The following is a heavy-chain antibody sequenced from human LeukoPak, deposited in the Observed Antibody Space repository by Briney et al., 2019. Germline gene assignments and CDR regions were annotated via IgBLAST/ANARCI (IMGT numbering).Heavy chain of an antibody. CDR1: GFTFSSYA. Sequence: PGGSLRLSCAASGFTFSSYAMSWVRQAPGKGLEWVSAISGSGGSTYYADSVKGRFTISRDNSKNTLYLQMNSLRAEDTAVYYCARMGGYSYGPPYCFDNWGQGTLVTVSS. CDR3: ARMGGYSYGPPYCFDN. D-gene: IGHD5-18*01. J-gene: IGHJ4*02. CDR2: ISGSGGST. V-gene: IGHV3-23*01.